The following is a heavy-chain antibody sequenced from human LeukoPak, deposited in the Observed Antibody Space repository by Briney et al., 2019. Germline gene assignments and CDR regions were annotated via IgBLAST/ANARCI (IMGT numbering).Heavy chain of an antibody. Sequence: PGRSLRLSCAASGFTFSSYAMHWVRQAPGKGLEWVAVISYDGSNKYYADSVKGRFTVSRDKSKNMLYLQMNSLRAEDTAVYYCARAPRGHYADYWGQGTLVTVSS. CDR1: GFTFSSYA. CDR3: ARAPRGHYADY. D-gene: IGHD1-26*01. CDR2: ISYDGSNK. V-gene: IGHV3-30*14. J-gene: IGHJ4*02.